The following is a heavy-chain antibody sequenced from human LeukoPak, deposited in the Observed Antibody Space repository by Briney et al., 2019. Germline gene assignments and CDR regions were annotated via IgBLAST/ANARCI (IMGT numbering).Heavy chain of an antibody. V-gene: IGHV4-59*13. CDR2: VEDFGCT. D-gene: IGHD4-23*01. Sequence: SETLSLTCTVSGGSISSSYWSWIRQPPGKGLERIGYVEDFGCTEIYPSLKSRVTMSVDTSNNQFYVRLTSVSAVDTAVYFCARGRYGGYFDYWGQGALVTVSS. CDR3: ARGRYGGYFDY. CDR1: GGSISSSY. J-gene: IGHJ4*02.